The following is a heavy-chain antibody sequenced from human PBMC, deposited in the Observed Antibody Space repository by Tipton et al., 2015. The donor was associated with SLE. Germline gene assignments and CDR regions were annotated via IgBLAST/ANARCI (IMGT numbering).Heavy chain of an antibody. J-gene: IGHJ3*02. CDR3: ARLYSGSRGAFDI. V-gene: IGHV4-4*08. CDR2: IYTSGST. Sequence: TLSLTCTVSGGSISSYYWSWIRQPPGKGLEWIGYIYTSGSTNYNPSLKSRVTISVDTSKNQFSLKLSSVTAADTAVYYCARLYSGSRGAFDIWGQGTMVTVSS. CDR1: GGSISSYY. D-gene: IGHD5-12*01.